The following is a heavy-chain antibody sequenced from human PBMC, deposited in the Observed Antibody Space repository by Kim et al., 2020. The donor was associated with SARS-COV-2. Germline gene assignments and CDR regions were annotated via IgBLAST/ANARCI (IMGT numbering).Heavy chain of an antibody. J-gene: IGHJ4*02. Sequence: SETLSLTCTVSGGSISSSSYYWGWIRQPPGKGLEWIGSIYYSGSTYYNPSLKSRVTISVDTSKNQFSLKLSSVTAADTAVYYCARHGVYYYDSSGLPLFDYWGQGTLVTVSS. CDR3: ARHGVYYYDSSGLPLFDY. CDR1: GGSISSSSYY. CDR2: IYYSGST. V-gene: IGHV4-39*01. D-gene: IGHD3-22*01.